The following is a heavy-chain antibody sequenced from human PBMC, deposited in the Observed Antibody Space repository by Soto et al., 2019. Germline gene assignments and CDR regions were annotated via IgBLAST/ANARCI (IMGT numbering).Heavy chain of an antibody. V-gene: IGHV1-2*04. Sequence: GASVKVSCKASGYTFTGYYRHWVRQAPGQGLEWMGWINPNSGGTNYAQKFQGWVTMTRDTSISTAYMELSRLRSDDTAVYYCARALYPEVIAHAFDIWGQGTMVTVSS. D-gene: IGHD2-15*01. J-gene: IGHJ3*02. CDR3: ARALYPEVIAHAFDI. CDR2: INPNSGGT. CDR1: GYTFTGYY.